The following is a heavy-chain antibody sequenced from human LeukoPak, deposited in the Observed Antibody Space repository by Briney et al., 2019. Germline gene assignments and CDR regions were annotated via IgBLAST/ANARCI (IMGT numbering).Heavy chain of an antibody. CDR3: ARDRPNYYGSDGHYYRRDGDY. D-gene: IGHD3-22*01. V-gene: IGHV3-23*01. CDR2: ITSRGEST. CDR1: GFTFSIYA. Sequence: GGSLRLSCAASGFTFSIYATSWVRQAPGKGLQWVSSITSRGESTWYVDSVMGRFSIIRDNCENKLYLQMHSLRAEDTAVYYCARDRPNYYGSDGHYYRRDGDYWGRGTLVSVSS. J-gene: IGHJ4*02.